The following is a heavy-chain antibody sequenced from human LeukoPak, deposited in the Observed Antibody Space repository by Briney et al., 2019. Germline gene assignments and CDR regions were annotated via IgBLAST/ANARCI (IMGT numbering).Heavy chain of an antibody. V-gene: IGHV4-59*01. Sequence: PSETLSLTCTVSGGSISSYYWSWIRQPPGKGLEWIGYIYYSGSTNYNPSLKSRVTISVDTSKNQFSLKLSSVTAADTAVYYCARLNDDFWSGFSLDYWGQGTLVTVSS. CDR1: GGSISSYY. J-gene: IGHJ4*02. D-gene: IGHD3-3*01. CDR3: ARLNDDFWSGFSLDY. CDR2: IYYSGST.